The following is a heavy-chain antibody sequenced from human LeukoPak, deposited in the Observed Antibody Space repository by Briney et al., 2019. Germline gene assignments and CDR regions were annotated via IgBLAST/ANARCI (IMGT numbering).Heavy chain of an antibody. D-gene: IGHD3-10*01. CDR3: ARANPPYYYGSGPIGAFDI. CDR2: INHSGST. CDR1: GGSFSGYY. V-gene: IGHV4-34*01. J-gene: IGHJ3*02. Sequence: SETLSLTCAVYGGSFSGYYWSWIRQPPGKGLEWIGEINHSGSTNYNPSLKSRVTISVDTSKNQFSLKLSSVTAADTAVYYCARANPPYYYGSGPIGAFDIWGQGTMVTVSS.